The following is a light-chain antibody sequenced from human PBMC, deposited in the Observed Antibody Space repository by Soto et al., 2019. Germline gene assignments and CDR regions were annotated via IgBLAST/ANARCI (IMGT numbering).Light chain of an antibody. V-gene: IGKV3-15*01. CDR3: QQYNNWPPYT. CDR1: QSVYSN. CDR2: AAS. J-gene: IGKJ2*01. Sequence: IVMTQSPATLSVSPGEGATLSCRASQSVYSNLAWHQQKPGQAPRLLIYAASTRASGIPARFSGGGSGTEFTLTISSLQSEDFAVYYCQQYNNWPPYTFGQGTKLEIK.